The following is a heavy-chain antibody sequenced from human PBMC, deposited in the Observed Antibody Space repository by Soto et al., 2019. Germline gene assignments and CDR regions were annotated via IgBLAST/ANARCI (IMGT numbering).Heavy chain of an antibody. CDR3: ARGSTGSMIVVPDDAFDI. V-gene: IGHV1-18*01. CDR1: GYTFTSYG. Sequence: ASVKVSCKASGYTFTSYGISWVRQAPGQGLEWMGWISAYNGNTNYAQKLQGRVTMTTDTSTSTAYMELRKLRSDDTAVYYCARGSTGSMIVVPDDAFDIWGQGTMVTVSS. CDR2: ISAYNGNT. J-gene: IGHJ3*02. D-gene: IGHD3-22*01.